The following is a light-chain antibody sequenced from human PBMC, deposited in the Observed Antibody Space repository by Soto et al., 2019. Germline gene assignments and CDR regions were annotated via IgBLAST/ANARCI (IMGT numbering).Light chain of an antibody. CDR1: QSVANY. CDR3: QQYDSWPLT. CDR2: ESS. V-gene: IGKV3-11*01. Sequence: EIVLTQSPATLSLSPGERATLSCRASQSVANYLDWYQQKPGQAPRLLIYESSNRATGIAARFSGSGSGTDFTLTISSLEPEDFAVYYCQQYDSWPLTFGGGTKVEIK. J-gene: IGKJ4*01.